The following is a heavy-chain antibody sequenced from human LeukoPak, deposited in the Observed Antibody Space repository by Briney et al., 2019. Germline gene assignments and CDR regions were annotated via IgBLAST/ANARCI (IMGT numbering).Heavy chain of an antibody. CDR3: ARARATRWYFDL. CDR1: GVTFSDYY. J-gene: IGHJ2*01. Sequence: SGGALRLSCAASGVTFSDYYMSWIRDSPGKGLEWVSHISSGGSTIYDADSVKGRFPISRDNAKSSLYLQMDSLRAEDTAVYYCARARATRWYFDLWGRGTLVTVSS. V-gene: IGHV3-11*04. CDR2: ISSGGSTI. D-gene: IGHD2-15*01.